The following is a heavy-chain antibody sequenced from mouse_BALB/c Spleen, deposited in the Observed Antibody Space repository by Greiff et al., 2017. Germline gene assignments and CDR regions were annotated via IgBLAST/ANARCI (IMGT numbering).Heavy chain of an antibody. CDR3: AREGVYDGWFAY. J-gene: IGHJ3*01. CDR2: IWAGGST. D-gene: IGHD2-12*01. V-gene: IGHV2-9*02. CDR1: GFSLTSYG. Sequence: VKLQESGPGLVAPSQSLSITCTVSGFSLTSYGVHWVRQPPGKGLEWLGVIWAGGSTNYNSALMSRLSISKDKSKSQVFLKMNSLQTEDTAMYYCAREGVYDGWFAYWGQGTLVTVSA.